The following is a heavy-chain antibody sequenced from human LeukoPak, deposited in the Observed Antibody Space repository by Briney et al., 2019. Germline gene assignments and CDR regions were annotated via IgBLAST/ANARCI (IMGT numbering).Heavy chain of an antibody. CDR1: GFSLSIYA. Sequence: PGRSLRLSCAASGFSLSIYAMHWVRQAPGKGLDWVAVISYDGSNTYADSVKGRFTISRDNSKNTLYLQMNSLRAEDTAVYYCARDTFTAVAGDWGQGTLVTVSS. D-gene: IGHD6-19*01. J-gene: IGHJ4*02. CDR2: ISYDGSNT. CDR3: ARDTFTAVAGD. V-gene: IGHV3-30-3*01.